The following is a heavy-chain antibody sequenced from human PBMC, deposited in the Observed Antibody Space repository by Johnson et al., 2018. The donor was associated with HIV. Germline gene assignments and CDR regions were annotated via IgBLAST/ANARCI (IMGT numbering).Heavy chain of an antibody. Sequence: QVQLVESGGGVVQPGRSLRLSCAASGFTFSRYGMHWVRQAPGKGLAWVAVISYDGSNKYYADSVKGRFTISRDNSKNTLYLQMNSLRAEDTAVYYCAREEIVVVTAMDAFDIWGQGTMVTVSS. CDR2: ISYDGSNK. D-gene: IGHD2-21*02. J-gene: IGHJ3*02. V-gene: IGHV3-30*03. CDR3: AREEIVVVTAMDAFDI. CDR1: GFTFSRYG.